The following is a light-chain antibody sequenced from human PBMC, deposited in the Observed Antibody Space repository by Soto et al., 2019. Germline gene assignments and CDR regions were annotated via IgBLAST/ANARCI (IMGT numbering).Light chain of an antibody. J-gene: IGKJ4*01. V-gene: IGKV3-15*01. CDR3: QQYHTWPIT. Sequence: EIVLTQSPAILSVSPGERATLSCRASQSISRSLAWYQQKPGQAPRLLISDASTRATGIPARFSGSGSGTEFTLTISSLQSEDCAIYYCQQYHTWPITFGGGTKVEIK. CDR2: DAS. CDR1: QSISRS.